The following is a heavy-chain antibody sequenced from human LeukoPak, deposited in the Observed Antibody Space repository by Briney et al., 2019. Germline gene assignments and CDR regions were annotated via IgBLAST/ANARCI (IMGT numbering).Heavy chain of an antibody. CDR3: ANLGGNHYYYYYMDA. CDR1: GFTFSDYY. CDR2: ISSSGSTI. J-gene: IGHJ6*03. V-gene: IGHV3-11*01. Sequence: GGSLRLSCAASGFTFSDYYMSWIRQAPGKGLEWVSYISSSGSTIYYADSVKGRFTISRDNAKNSLYLQMNSLRAEDTAVYYCANLGGNHYYYYYMDAWGKGTTVTVSS. D-gene: IGHD3-16*01.